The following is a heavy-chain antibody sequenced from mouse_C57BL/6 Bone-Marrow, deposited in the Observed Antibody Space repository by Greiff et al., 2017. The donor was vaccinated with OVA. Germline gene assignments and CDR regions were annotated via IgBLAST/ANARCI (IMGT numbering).Heavy chain of an antibody. V-gene: IGHV1-76*01. Sequence: QVQLQQSGAELVRPGASVKLSCKASGYTFTDYYINWVKQRPGQGLEWIARIYPGSGNTYYNEKFKGKATLTAEKSSSTAYMQLSSLTSEDSAVYFCASPSTVVAPFDYWGQGTTLTVSS. CDR3: ASPSTVVAPFDY. CDR2: IYPGSGNT. CDR1: GYTFTDYY. J-gene: IGHJ2*01. D-gene: IGHD1-1*01.